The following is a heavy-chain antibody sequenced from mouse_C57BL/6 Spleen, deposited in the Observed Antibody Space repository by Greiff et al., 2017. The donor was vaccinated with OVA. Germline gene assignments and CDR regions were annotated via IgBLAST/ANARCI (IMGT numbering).Heavy chain of an antibody. Sequence: QVQLKQSGPELVKPGASVKISCKASGYAFSSLWMNWVKQRPGKGLEWIGRIYPGDGDPNYNGKFKGKATLTADKSSSTAYMQLSSLTSEDSAVYFCARSYYGSRGARDYRGQGTSVTVSS. CDR2: IYPGDGDP. D-gene: IGHD1-1*01. CDR1: GYAFSSLW. V-gene: IGHV1-82*01. CDR3: ARSYYGSRGARDY. J-gene: IGHJ4*01.